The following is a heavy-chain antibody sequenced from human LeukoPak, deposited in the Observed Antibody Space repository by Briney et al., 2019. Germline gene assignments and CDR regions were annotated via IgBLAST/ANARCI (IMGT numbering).Heavy chain of an antibody. CDR3: ARDYDFWSGV. Sequence: PSETLSLTCTVSGYSISSGYYWGWIRQPPVKGLEWIGSIYHSGSTYYNPSLKSRVTISVDTSKNQFSLKLSSVTAADTAVYYCARDYDFWSGVWGQGTMVTVSS. V-gene: IGHV4-38-2*02. D-gene: IGHD3-3*01. J-gene: IGHJ3*01. CDR1: GYSISSGYY. CDR2: IYHSGST.